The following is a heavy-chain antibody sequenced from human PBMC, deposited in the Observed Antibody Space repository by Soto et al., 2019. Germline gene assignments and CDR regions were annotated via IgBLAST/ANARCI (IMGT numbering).Heavy chain of an antibody. Sequence: ASVKVSCKASGGTFSSYAISWVRQAPGQGLEWMGGIIPIFGTANYAQKFQGRVTITADESTSTAYMELSSLRSEDTAVYYCARDSTYYYDSSGYYGRYYCYGMDVWGQGTTVTVSS. CDR3: ARDSTYYYDSSGYYGRYYCYGMDV. D-gene: IGHD3-22*01. CDR1: GGTFSSYA. J-gene: IGHJ6*02. CDR2: IIPIFGTA. V-gene: IGHV1-69*13.